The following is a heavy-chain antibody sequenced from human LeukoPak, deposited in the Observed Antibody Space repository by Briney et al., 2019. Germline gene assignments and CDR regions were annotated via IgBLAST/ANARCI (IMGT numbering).Heavy chain of an antibody. J-gene: IGHJ4*02. CDR2: IRYDGSNK. Sequence: PGGSLRLSCAASGFTFSSYSMNWVRQAPGKGLEWVAFIRYDGSNKYYADSVKGQFTISRDNSKNTLYLQMNSLRAEDTAVYYCAKGRERYFAGDYWGQGTLVTVSS. CDR3: AKGRERYFAGDY. V-gene: IGHV3-30*02. D-gene: IGHD3-9*01. CDR1: GFTFSSYS.